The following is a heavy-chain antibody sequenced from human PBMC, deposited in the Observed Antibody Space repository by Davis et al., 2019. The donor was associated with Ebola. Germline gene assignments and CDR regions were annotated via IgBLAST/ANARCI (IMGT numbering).Heavy chain of an antibody. CDR3: ARVTIYSSSCFDY. CDR1: GGSFSGYY. Sequence: MPSETLSLTCAVYGGSFSGYYWSWIRQPPGKGLEWIGEINHSGSTNYNPSLKSRVTISVDTSKNQFSLKLSPVTAADTAVYYCARVTIYSSSCFDYWGQGTLVTVSS. J-gene: IGHJ4*02. D-gene: IGHD6-13*01. V-gene: IGHV4-34*01. CDR2: INHSGST.